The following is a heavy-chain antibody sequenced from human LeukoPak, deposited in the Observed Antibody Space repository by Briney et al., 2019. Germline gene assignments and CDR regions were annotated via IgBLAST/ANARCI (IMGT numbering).Heavy chain of an antibody. V-gene: IGHV3-74*01. CDR1: GFTFSNYW. CDR2: INSDGSDT. CDR3: ARARQPLELDY. D-gene: IGHD1-1*01. Sequence: PGGSLRLSCAASGFTFSNYWMHWVRQAPGKGLVWVSRINSDGSDTTYADSVKGRFTISRDNAKNTLYLQMNSLRAEDTAVYYCARARQPLELDYWGQGTLVTVSS. J-gene: IGHJ4*02.